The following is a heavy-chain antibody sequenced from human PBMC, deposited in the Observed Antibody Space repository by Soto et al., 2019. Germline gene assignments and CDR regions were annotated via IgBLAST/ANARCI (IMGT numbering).Heavy chain of an antibody. CDR1: GYSFTNYW. D-gene: IGHD2-15*01. CDR2: IDPDDSYT. J-gene: IGHJ4*02. Sequence: GESLKISCKGSGYSFTNYWINWVRQMPGKGLEWMGRIDPDDSYTNYSPSFQGHVTISVDESISTAYLQWSSLQASDTAIYYCARLPPPTYCSGSTCSGYWGQGTLVTVSP. CDR3: ARLPPPTYCSGSTCSGY. V-gene: IGHV5-10-1*01.